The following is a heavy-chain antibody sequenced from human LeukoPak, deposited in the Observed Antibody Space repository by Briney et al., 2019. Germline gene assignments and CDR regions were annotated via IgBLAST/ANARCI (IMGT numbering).Heavy chain of an antibody. V-gene: IGHV4-39*01. CDR1: GGSISSSCYY. CDR2: IYYSGST. J-gene: IGHJ4*02. D-gene: IGHD2-2*01. Sequence: SETLSLTCTVSGGSISSSCYYWGWIRQPPGKGLEWIGSIYYSGSTYYNPSLKSRVTISVDTSKNQFSLKLSSVTAADTAVYYCAGIVEVPAAPYIDFDYWGQGTLVTVSS. CDR3: AGIVEVPAAPYIDFDY.